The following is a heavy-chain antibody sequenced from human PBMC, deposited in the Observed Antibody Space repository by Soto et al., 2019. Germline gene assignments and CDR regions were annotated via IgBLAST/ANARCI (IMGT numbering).Heavy chain of an antibody. CDR2: ITSSSSYT. V-gene: IGHV3-11*05. CDR1: GFSFSDYY. J-gene: IGHJ2*01. D-gene: IGHD1-7*01. Sequence: QVQLVESGGGLVKPGGSLRLSCAASGFSFSDYYMSWIRQVPGQGLEWVSYITSSSSYTNYADSVKGRFTSSRDNTKNSLYLQMNSLRAEDTAVYYCAKLRPSYWYFDLWGRGTLVIVSS. CDR3: AKLRPSYWYFDL.